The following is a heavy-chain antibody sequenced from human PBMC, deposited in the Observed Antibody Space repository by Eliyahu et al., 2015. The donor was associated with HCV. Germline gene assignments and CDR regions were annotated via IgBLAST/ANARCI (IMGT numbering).Heavy chain of an antibody. V-gene: IGHV3-7*03. Sequence: EVQLVESGGGLVQPGGSLRLSCAASGFSLGDYWMGWVRQAPGKGLEWVANINQDGSEKYYVDSVKGRFTISRDNAKNSLYLQMNSLRAEDTAVYYCASTVMGGQGTLVTVSS. D-gene: IGHD2-21*01. CDR2: INQDGSEK. J-gene: IGHJ4*02. CDR3: ASTVM. CDR1: GFSLGDYW.